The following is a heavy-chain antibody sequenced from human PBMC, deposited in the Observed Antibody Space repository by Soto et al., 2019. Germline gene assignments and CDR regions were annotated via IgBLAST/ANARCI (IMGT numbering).Heavy chain of an antibody. CDR1: GGSFSGYY. CDR2: INHSGST. Sequence: SETLSLTCAAYGGSFSGYYWSWIRQPPGKGLEWIGEINHSGSTNYNPSLKSRVTISVDTSKNQFSLRLSSVTAADTAVYYCARESTYYYGLGSFYMDVWGKGTTVTVSS. J-gene: IGHJ6*03. D-gene: IGHD3-10*01. V-gene: IGHV4-34*01. CDR3: ARESTYYYGLGSFYMDV.